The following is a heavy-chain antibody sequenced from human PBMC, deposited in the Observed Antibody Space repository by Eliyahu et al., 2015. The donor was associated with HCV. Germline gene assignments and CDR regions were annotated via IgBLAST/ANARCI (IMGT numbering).Heavy chain of an antibody. CDR2: IHYSGST. CDR1: GXSLXXSX. Sequence: QVQLQESGPGLVKPSETLSXTCTVSGXSLXXSXRSWXRXPPGKGLGWIGYIHYSGSTNYNPSLKSRVIISVDTSKNQFSLKLSSVTDADTAVYYCASGGGGIAVTGTGGWFDPWGQGTLVTVSS. V-gene: IGHV4-59*01. D-gene: IGHD6-19*01. J-gene: IGHJ5*02. CDR3: ASGGGGIAVTGTGGWFDP.